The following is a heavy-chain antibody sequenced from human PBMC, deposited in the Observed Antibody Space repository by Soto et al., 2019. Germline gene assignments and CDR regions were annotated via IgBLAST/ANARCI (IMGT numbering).Heavy chain of an antibody. CDR1: GYSFTSYW. J-gene: IGHJ5*02. D-gene: IGHD2-2*02. CDR2: IDPSDSYT. Sequence: PGESLKISCKGSGYSFTSYWISWVRQMPGKGLEWMGRIDPSDSYTNYSPSFQGHVTISADKSISTAYLQWSSLKASDTAMYYCARRGYCSSTSCYTSNSFAPWGQGTLGTVS. V-gene: IGHV5-10-1*01. CDR3: ARRGYCSSTSCYTSNSFAP.